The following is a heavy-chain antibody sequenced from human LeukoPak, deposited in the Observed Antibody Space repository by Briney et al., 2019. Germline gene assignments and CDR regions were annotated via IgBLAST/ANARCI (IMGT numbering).Heavy chain of an antibody. CDR3: ARRPAVTGSFFDY. CDR2: LYYSGRT. D-gene: IGHD6-19*01. V-gene: IGHV4-39*01. Sequence: SETLSLTCTVSGGSISSSSYYWGWIRQPPGKGLEWIGSLYYSGRTDYNPSLKSRVTISIDTSKKQFSLNLSSMTAADTAVYYCARRPAVTGSFFDYWGHGNLVTVSS. CDR1: GGSISSSSYY. J-gene: IGHJ4*01.